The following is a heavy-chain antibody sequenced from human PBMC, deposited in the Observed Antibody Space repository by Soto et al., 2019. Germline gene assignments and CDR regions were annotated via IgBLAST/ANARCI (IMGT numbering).Heavy chain of an antibody. CDR2: IYDSGSS. D-gene: IGHD5-12*01. V-gene: IGHV4-30-4*01. J-gene: IGHJ4*02. CDR1: GASISSGDYF. Sequence: PSETLSLTCTVSGASISSGDYFWSWIRQSPGKGLQWIGYIYDSGSSYYNPSLKSRVTVSVDTSKNQFSLKLSSVTAADTAVYYCAREKGYISGPKNFDYWGQGTLVTVS. CDR3: AREKGYISGPKNFDY.